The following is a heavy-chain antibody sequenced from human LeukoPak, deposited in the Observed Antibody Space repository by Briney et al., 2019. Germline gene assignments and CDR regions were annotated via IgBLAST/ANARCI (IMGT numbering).Heavy chain of an antibody. J-gene: IGHJ6*02. V-gene: IGHV4-31*03. CDR1: GGSISSGGYY. CDR2: IYYSGST. D-gene: IGHD3-10*01. CDR3: ARVPYDYYGSGRYYYYGMDV. Sequence: SETLSLTCTVSGGSISSGGYYWSWIRQHPGKGLEWTGYIYYSGSTYYNPSLKSRVTISVDTSKNQFSLKLSSVTAADTAVYYCARVPYDYYGSGRYYYYGMDVWGQGTTVTVSS.